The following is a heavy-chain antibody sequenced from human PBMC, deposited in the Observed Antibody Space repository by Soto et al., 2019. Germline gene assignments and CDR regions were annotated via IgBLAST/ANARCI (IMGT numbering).Heavy chain of an antibody. Sequence: QVQLQQWGAGLLKPSETLSLTCAVYGGSFSGYYWSWIRQPPGKGLEWIGEINRSGSTNYNPSLKSRVTISVDTSKNQFSLKLSSVTAADTAVYYCATGWLQSTLFDYWGQGTLVTVSS. CDR1: GGSFSGYY. J-gene: IGHJ4*02. V-gene: IGHV4-34*01. CDR3: ATGWLQSTLFDY. CDR2: INRSGST. D-gene: IGHD5-12*01.